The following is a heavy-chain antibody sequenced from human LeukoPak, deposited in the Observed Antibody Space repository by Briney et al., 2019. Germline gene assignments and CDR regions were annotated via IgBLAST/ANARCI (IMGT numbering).Heavy chain of an antibody. CDR3: ARDRGGSYLRDAFDI. CDR2: IIPIFGTA. V-gene: IGHV1-69*01. D-gene: IGHD1-26*01. J-gene: IGHJ3*02. Sequence: ASVKLSCTASGGTFSSYAISWVRQAPGQGLEWMGGIIPIFGTANYAQKFQGRVTITADESTSTAYMERSSLRSEDTAVYYCARDRGGSYLRDAFDIWGQGTMVTVSS. CDR1: GGTFSSYA.